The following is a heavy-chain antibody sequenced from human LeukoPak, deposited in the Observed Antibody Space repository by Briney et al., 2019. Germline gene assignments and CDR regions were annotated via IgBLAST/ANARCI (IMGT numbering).Heavy chain of an antibody. CDR1: GGSISSGGYS. CDR2: IYHSGST. Sequence: SETLSLTCAVSGGSISSGGYSWSWIRQPPGKGLEWIGYIYHSGSTYYTPSLKSRVTISVDRSKNQFSLKLSSVTAADTAVYSCARDRGYGSGMTWGQGTLVTVSS. V-gene: IGHV4-30-2*01. J-gene: IGHJ1*01. D-gene: IGHD3-10*01. CDR3: ARDRGYGSGMT.